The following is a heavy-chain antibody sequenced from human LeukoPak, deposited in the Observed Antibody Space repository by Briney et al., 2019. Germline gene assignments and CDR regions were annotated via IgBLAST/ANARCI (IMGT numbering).Heavy chain of an antibody. V-gene: IGHV4-31*03. D-gene: IGHD3-10*01. CDR2: IYYSGST. CDR3: ARARGVVGAASFDP. CDR1: GGSISSGGYY. J-gene: IGHJ5*02. Sequence: SETLSLTCTVSGGSISSGGYYWSWIRQHPGKGLEWIGYIYYSGSTYYNPSLKSRVTISVDTSKNQFSLKLSSVTAADTAVYYCARARGVVGAASFDPWGQGTLVTVSS.